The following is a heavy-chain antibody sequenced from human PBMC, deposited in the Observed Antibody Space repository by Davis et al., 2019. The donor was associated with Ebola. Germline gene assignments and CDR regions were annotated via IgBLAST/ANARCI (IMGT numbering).Heavy chain of an antibody. D-gene: IGHD4-17*01. V-gene: IGHV4-4*07. J-gene: IGHJ6*02. CDR2: IYTSGST. CDR1: GGPTSSYY. Sequence: PSETLSLTCTVSGGPTSSYYWSWIRQPAGKGLEWIGHIYTSGSTNYNPSLKSRVTMSVDTSMHQFSLRLNSVTAADTAVYYCAKYLLGTTAYGMDVWGQVTTVTVSS. CDR3: AKYLLGTTAYGMDV.